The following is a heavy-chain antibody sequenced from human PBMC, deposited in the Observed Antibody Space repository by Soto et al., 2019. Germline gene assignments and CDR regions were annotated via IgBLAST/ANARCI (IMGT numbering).Heavy chain of an antibody. V-gene: IGHV6-1*01. J-gene: IGHJ3*02. CDR1: GDSVSSNNVA. Sequence: QVQLQQSGPGLVKPSQTLSLTCGISGDSVSSNNVAWNWIRQSPSRGLEWLGRTYHTSKWYNDYAVSVKXXIXIXXDTSKNQFSLQLNSVTPEDTAVYYCVRGRNCAFDIWGQGTMVTVSS. CDR2: TYHTSKWYN. CDR3: VRGRNCAFDI.